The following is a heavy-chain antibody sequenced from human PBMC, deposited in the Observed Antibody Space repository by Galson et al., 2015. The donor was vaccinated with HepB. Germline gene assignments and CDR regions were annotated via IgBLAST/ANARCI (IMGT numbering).Heavy chain of an antibody. CDR2: INPNSGDT. D-gene: IGHD4-11*01. CDR3: ARDQYHTFDL. V-gene: IGHV1-2*02. Sequence: SVKVSCKASGYTFTGYYIHWVRQAPGQGLEWMGWINPNSGDTNYAQKFQGRVTMTRDTSINTAYMELIRLGSDDTAIYYCARDQYHTFDLWGQGTMVIVSS. J-gene: IGHJ3*01. CDR1: GYTFTGYY.